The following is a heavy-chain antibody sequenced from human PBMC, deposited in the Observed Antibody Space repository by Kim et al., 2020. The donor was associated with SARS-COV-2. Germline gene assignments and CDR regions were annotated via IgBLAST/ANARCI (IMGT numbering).Heavy chain of an antibody. CDR2: IWYDGSNK. CDR3: ARGMGYCSGGSCQDLTIDD. Sequence: GGSLRLSCAASGFTFSSYGMHWVRQAPGKGLEWVAVIWYDGSNKYYADSVKGRFTISRDNSKNTLYLQMNSLRAEDTAVYYCARGMGYCSGGSCQDLTIDDWGQGTLVTVSS. V-gene: IGHV3-33*01. J-gene: IGHJ4*02. CDR1: GFTFSSYG. D-gene: IGHD2-15*01.